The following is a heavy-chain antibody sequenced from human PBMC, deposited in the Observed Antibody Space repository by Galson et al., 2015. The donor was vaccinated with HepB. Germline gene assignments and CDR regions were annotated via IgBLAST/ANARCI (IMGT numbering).Heavy chain of an antibody. D-gene: IGHD4-17*01. Sequence: TLSLTCTVSGGSISSSTYFWGWIRQPPGKGLEWIGNIYYTGSTAHNPSLKSRVTISVDTSKNQFSLKLSSVTAADTAVYYCARGMEYGDYTALFDYWGQGTLVTVSS. V-gene: IGHV4-39*01. CDR2: IYYTGST. CDR1: GGSISSSTYF. CDR3: ARGMEYGDYTALFDY. J-gene: IGHJ4*02.